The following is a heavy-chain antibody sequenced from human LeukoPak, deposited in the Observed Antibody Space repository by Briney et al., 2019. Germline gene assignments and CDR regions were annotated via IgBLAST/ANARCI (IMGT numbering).Heavy chain of an antibody. Sequence: ASVKVSCKASGYTFTSYAMHWVRQAPGQRLEWMGRINAGNGNTKYSQKFQGRVTITRDTSASTAYMELSSLRSEDTAVYYCARAGPYSSSSGLPLDYWGQGTLVTVSS. CDR3: ARAGPYSSSSGLPLDY. D-gene: IGHD6-6*01. J-gene: IGHJ4*02. V-gene: IGHV1-3*01. CDR2: INAGNGNT. CDR1: GYTFTSYA.